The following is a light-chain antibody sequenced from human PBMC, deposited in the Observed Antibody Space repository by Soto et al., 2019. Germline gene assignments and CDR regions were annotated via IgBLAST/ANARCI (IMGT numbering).Light chain of an antibody. Sequence: VLTQSPGTLSLSPGETATLSCRASQSVSSSYLAWYQQKPGQAPRLLIYGASSRAPGIPDRFSGSGSGTDFTLTISRLEPEDFAVYYCQQYGSSLRWTFGQGTKVDIK. CDR3: QQYGSSLRWT. CDR2: GAS. V-gene: IGKV3-20*01. J-gene: IGKJ1*01. CDR1: QSVSSSY.